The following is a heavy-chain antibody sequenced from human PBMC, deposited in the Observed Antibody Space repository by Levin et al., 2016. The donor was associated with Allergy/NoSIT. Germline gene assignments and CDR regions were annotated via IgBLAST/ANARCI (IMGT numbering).Heavy chain of an antibody. J-gene: IGHJ5*02. CDR2: ISGSGSST. Sequence: WIRQPPGKGLEWVSAISGSGSSTYYADSVKGRFTISRDNSKNTLYLQMNSLRAEDTAVYYCAKPSPSGGGDCYSAWGQGALVTVSS. D-gene: IGHD2-21*02. CDR3: AKPSPSGGGDCYSA. V-gene: IGHV3-23*01.